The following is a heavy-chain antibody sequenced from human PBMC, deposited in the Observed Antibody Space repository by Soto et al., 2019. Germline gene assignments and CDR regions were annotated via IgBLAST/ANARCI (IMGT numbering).Heavy chain of an antibody. CDR1: GGTFSTST. Sequence: QVQLVQSGAEVKKPGSSVKVSCKASGGTFSTSTFTWVRQAPGQGLEWMGRIIPILEVADYAQEFQGRDTNTAEKSTSTDYMELSSLKSEDTAVYYCARDSPSGSVFRGYDAIDYWGQGTLVTVAA. CDR3: ARDSPSGSVFRGYDAIDY. J-gene: IGHJ4*02. V-gene: IGHV1-69*08. CDR2: IIPILEVA. D-gene: IGHD5-12*01.